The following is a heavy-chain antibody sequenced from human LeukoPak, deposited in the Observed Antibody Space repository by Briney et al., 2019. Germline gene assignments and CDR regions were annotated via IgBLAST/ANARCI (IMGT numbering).Heavy chain of an antibody. Sequence: GGSLRLSCEASGFIFEDYAMSWVRQVPGKGLEWVSYISSSGSTIYYADSVKGRFTISRDNAKNSLYLQMNSLRAEDTAVYYCAELGITMIGGVWGKGTTVTISS. CDR3: AELGITMIGGV. J-gene: IGHJ6*04. CDR1: GFIFEDYA. CDR2: ISSSGSTI. V-gene: IGHV3-48*03. D-gene: IGHD3-10*02.